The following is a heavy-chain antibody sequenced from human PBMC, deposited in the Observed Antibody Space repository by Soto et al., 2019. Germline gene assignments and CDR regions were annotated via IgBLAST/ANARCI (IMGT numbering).Heavy chain of an antibody. CDR3: ARDLMDVVVPAAYDAFDI. CDR2: ISYDGSNK. D-gene: IGHD2-2*01. V-gene: IGHV3-30-3*01. Sequence: QVQLVESGGGVVQPGRSLRLSCAASGFTFSSYAMHWVRQAPGKGLEWVAVISYDGSNKYYADSVKGRFTISRDNSKNTLYLQMNSLRAEDTAVYYCARDLMDVVVPAAYDAFDIWGQGTMVTVSS. J-gene: IGHJ3*02. CDR1: GFTFSSYA.